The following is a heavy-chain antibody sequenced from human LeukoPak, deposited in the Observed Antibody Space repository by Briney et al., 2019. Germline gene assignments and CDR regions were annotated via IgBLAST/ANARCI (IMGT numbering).Heavy chain of an antibody. D-gene: IGHD3-10*01. CDR3: ARLSQNYYGSGSYYPARAFDI. CDR1: GYTFTGYY. J-gene: IGHJ3*02. Sequence: ASVKVSCKASGYTFTGYYMHWVRQAPGQGLEWMGRINSNSGGTNYAQKFQGRVTMTRDTSISTAYMELSRLRSDDTAVYYCARLSQNYYGSGSYYPARAFDIWGQGTMVTVSS. V-gene: IGHV1-2*06. CDR2: INSNSGGT.